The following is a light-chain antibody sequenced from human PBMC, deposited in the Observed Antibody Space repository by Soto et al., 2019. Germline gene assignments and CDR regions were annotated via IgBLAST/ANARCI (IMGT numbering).Light chain of an antibody. CDR3: QQYNNWPPYT. CDR1: QSVSSN. J-gene: IGKJ2*01. Sequence: EIVMTQSPATLSVSPGERATLSCRASQSVSSNLAWYQQKPGQAPRLLIYSAPTRATGVPARFSGSGSGTEFTLTISPLQSEDFAVYYCQQYNNWPPYTFGQGTKLDIK. CDR2: SAP. V-gene: IGKV3-15*01.